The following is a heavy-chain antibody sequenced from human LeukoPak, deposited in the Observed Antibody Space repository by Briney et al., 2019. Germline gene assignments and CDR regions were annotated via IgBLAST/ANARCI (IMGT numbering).Heavy chain of an antibody. D-gene: IGHD1-26*01. CDR1: GGTFSSYA. CDR3: ARVRLIVGANWGDAFDI. Sequence: GASVKVSCKAPGGTFSSYAISWVRQAPGQGLEWMGGIIPIFGTANYAQKFQGRVTITTDESTSTAYMELSSLRSEDTAVYYCARVRLIVGANWGDAFDIWGQGTMVTVSS. V-gene: IGHV1-69*05. J-gene: IGHJ3*02. CDR2: IIPIFGTA.